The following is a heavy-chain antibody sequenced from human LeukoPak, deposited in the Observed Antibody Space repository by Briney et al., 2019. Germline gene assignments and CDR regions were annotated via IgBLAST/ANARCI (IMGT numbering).Heavy chain of an antibody. D-gene: IGHD6-13*01. V-gene: IGHV3-53*01. CDR3: AKDQGSSWYLNWFDP. CDR1: GFTVSSNY. Sequence: GGSLRLSCAASGFTVSSNYMSWVRQAPGKGLEWVSVIYSGGSTYYADSVKGRFTISRDNSKNTLYLQMNSLRAEDTAVYYCAKDQGSSWYLNWFDPWGQGTLVTVSS. CDR2: IYSGGST. J-gene: IGHJ5*02.